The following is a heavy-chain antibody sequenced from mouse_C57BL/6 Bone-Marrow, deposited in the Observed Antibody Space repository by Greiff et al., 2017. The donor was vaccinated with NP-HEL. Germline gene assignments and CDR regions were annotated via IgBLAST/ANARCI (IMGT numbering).Heavy chain of an antibody. V-gene: IGHV8-8*01. CDR1: GFSLSTFGMG. J-gene: IGHJ2*01. CDR3: ARTGIYYGNFYFDY. Sequence: QVQLKESGPGILQPSQTLSLTCSFSGFSLSTFGMGVGWIRQPSGKGLEWLAHIWWDDDKYYNPALKSRLTISKDTSKNQVFLKIANVYTADTATYYCARTGIYYGNFYFDYWGQGTTLTVSS. CDR2: IWWDDDK. D-gene: IGHD2-1*01.